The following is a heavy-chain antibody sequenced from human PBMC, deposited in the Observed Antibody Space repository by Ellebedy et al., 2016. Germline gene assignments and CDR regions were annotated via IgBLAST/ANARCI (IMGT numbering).Heavy chain of an antibody. Sequence: ASVKVSCXASGYTFTGYYMHWVRQAPGQGLEWMGWINPNSGGTNYAQKFQGWVTMTRDTSISTAYMELSRLRSDDTAVYYCAVTTVTTDYYGMDVWGQGTTVTASS. J-gene: IGHJ6*02. CDR1: GYTFTGYY. D-gene: IGHD4-17*01. CDR3: AVTTVTTDYYGMDV. V-gene: IGHV1-2*04. CDR2: INPNSGGT.